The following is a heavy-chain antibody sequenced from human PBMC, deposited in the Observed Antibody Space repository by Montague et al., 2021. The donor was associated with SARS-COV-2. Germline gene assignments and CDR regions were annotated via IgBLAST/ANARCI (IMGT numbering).Heavy chain of an antibody. CDR1: GGSISSSSHY. V-gene: IGHV4-39*01. Sequence: SETLSPTCTVSGGSISSSSHYWGWIRQPPGKGLEWIGSIYYSGSTYYNPSLKSRVTISVDTSKNQFSLKLSSETAADTAVFYCARHSGDYTIFGVVIYYMDVWGKGTTVTVSS. D-gene: IGHD3-3*01. J-gene: IGHJ6*03. CDR2: IYYSGST. CDR3: ARHSGDYTIFGVVIYYMDV.